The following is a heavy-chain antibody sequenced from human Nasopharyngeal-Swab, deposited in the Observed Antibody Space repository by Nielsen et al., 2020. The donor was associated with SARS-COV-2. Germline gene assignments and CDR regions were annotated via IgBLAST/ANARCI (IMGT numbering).Heavy chain of an antibody. D-gene: IGHD5-24*01. V-gene: IGHV1-69*06. CDR1: GGTFSSYA. CDR2: IIPIFGTA. Sequence: SAKVSCKASGGTFSSYAISWVRQAPGQGLEWMGGIIPIFGTANYAQKFQGRVTITADKSTSTAYMELSSLRSEDTAVYYCISNGDGYNSFDYWGQGTLVTVSS. J-gene: IGHJ4*02. CDR3: ISNGDGYNSFDY.